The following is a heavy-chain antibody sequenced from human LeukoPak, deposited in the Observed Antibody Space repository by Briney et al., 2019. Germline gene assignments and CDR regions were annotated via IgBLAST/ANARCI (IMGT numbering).Heavy chain of an antibody. Sequence: ASVKVSCKASGYTFTSDGISWVRQAPGQGLEWMGWISAYNGNTNYAQNLQGRVTMTTDTSTSTAYMELRSRRSDATAVYYCARVELEYSSSSGGVDYWGQGTLVTVSS. D-gene: IGHD6-6*01. J-gene: IGHJ4*02. CDR1: GYTFTSDG. V-gene: IGHV1-18*01. CDR2: ISAYNGNT. CDR3: ARVELEYSSSSGGVDY.